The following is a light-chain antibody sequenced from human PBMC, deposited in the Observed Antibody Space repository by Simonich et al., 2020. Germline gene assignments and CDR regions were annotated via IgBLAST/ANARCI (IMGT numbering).Light chain of an antibody. CDR3: QQYYSTSMYT. Sequence: DIVMTQSPNSLAVSLGERATINCKSSQSVLYSSNNKNYLAWYQQKPGQPPKLLIYWESTRESGVPDRCSGSGSGTDFTLTISSLQAEDVAVYYCQQYYSTSMYTFGQGTKLEIK. CDR2: WES. V-gene: IGKV4-1*01. CDR1: QSVLYSSNNKNY. J-gene: IGKJ2*01.